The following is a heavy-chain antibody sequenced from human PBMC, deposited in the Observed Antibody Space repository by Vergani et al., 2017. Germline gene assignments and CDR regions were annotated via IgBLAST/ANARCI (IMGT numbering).Heavy chain of an antibody. V-gene: IGHV3-48*04. CDR3: ARPPPYSGSKGSEYFQH. D-gene: IGHD1-26*01. CDR1: GFTFSSQA. Sequence: EVQLLESGGGLVQPGGSLRLSCAASGFTFSSQAMSWIRQAPGKGLEWVSYISSSGSTIYYADSVKGRFTISRDNAKNSLYLQMNSLRAEDTAVYYCARPPPYSGSKGSEYFQHWGQGTLVTVSS. CDR2: ISSSGSTI. J-gene: IGHJ1*01.